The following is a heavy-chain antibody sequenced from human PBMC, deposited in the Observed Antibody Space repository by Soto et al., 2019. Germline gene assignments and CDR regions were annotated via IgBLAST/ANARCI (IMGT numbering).Heavy chain of an antibody. CDR2: ISWNSGSI. Sequence: GGSLRLSCAASGFTFDDYAMHWVRQAPGKGLEWVSGISWNSGSIGYADSVKGRFTISRDNAKNSLYLQMNSLRAEDTALYYCAKDGRRHSYYDFWSGSSPSYYYYMDVWGKGTTVTVSS. CDR3: AKDGRRHSYYDFWSGSSPSYYYYMDV. CDR1: GFTFDDYA. D-gene: IGHD3-3*01. J-gene: IGHJ6*03. V-gene: IGHV3-9*01.